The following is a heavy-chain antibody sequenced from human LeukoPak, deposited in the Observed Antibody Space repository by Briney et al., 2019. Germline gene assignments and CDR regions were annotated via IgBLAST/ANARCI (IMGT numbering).Heavy chain of an antibody. D-gene: IGHD5-18*01. CDR2: IFQGGGEI. CDR3: ATYRQVMLPFES. J-gene: IGHJ4*02. V-gene: IGHV3-23*01. CDR1: GFTFNTFA. Sequence: GGSLRLSCVASGFTFNTFAMIWVRQPPGKGLEWVSSIFQGGGEIHYADSVRGRFTISRDDSKNTLFLQMNSLRAEDTAIYYCATYRQVMLPFESWGRGTLVTVSS.